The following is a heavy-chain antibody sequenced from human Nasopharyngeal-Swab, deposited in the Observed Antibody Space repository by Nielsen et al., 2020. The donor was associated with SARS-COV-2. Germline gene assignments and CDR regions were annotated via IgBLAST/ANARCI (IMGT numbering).Heavy chain of an antibody. D-gene: IGHD1-26*01. CDR2: IKSDGSST. V-gene: IGHV3-74*01. CDR1: GFTFSSYW. CDR3: ARAGIVGAPGDFDY. Sequence: GESLKISCAASGFTFSSYWMHCVRQAPGKGLVWVSRIKSDGSSTSYADSVKGRFTISRDNAKNTLYLQMNSLRAEDTAVYYCARAGIVGAPGDFDYWGQGTLVTVSS. J-gene: IGHJ4*02.